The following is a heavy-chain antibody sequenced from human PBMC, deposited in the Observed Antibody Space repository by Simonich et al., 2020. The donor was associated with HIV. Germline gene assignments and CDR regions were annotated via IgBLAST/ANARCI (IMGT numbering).Heavy chain of an antibody. CDR3: TRPAPYSSGWTFDY. D-gene: IGHD6-19*01. V-gene: IGHV3-73*02. J-gene: IGHJ4*02. CDR2: IRSKVNSYAT. CDR1: GITFSGSA. Sequence: EVQLVESGGGLVQPGGSLKVSCAASGITFSGSAIHGVRQASGKGLEWVGRIRSKVNSYATAYTAAVKGRFTIYRDDAKNTAYLQMNSLKTEDTAVYYCTRPAPYSSGWTFDYWGQGTLVTVSS.